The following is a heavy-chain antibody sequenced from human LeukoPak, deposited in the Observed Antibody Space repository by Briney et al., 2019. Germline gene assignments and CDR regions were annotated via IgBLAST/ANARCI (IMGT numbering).Heavy chain of an antibody. CDR1: GGSISSGGYY. Sequence: SQTLSLTCTVSGGSISSGGYYWSWIRQHPGKGLEWIGYIYYNGNTNYSPSLKSRVTMSVDTSKNLFSLKVSSVTAADTAVYYCARGRSNYYGMDVWGQGTTVTVSS. CDR3: ARGRSNYYGMDV. V-gene: IGHV4-31*03. D-gene: IGHD1-26*01. CDR2: IYYNGNT. J-gene: IGHJ6*02.